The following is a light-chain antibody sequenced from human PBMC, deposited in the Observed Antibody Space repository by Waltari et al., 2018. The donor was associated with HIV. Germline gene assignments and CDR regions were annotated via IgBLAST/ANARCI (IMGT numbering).Light chain of an antibody. J-gene: IGLJ2*01. CDR1: SSDIGNYNL. Sequence: QSALTQPASVSGSPGQSIPISCTGTSSDIGNYNLVSWYQQHPGKAPKLIIYEGIKRPSGVSNRISGSKSANTASLTISGLQAEDEADYFCSSYGGSSNWLFGGGTKLTVL. CDR2: EGI. CDR3: SSYGGSSNWL. V-gene: IGLV2-23*01.